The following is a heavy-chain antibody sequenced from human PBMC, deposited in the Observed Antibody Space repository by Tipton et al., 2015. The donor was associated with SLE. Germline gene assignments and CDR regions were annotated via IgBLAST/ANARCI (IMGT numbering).Heavy chain of an antibody. Sequence: SLRLSCAASGFTFSNYGMSWVRQAPGKGLEWGSEFSDGGSSTDYADSVKGRFTISRDNSKNMLYLQMNSLRVEDTAVYYCAKGGTGKFDYWGQGTLVTVSS. CDR1: GFTFSNYG. CDR2: FSDGGSST. J-gene: IGHJ4*02. V-gene: IGHV3-23*01. CDR3: AKGGTGKFDY. D-gene: IGHD7-27*01.